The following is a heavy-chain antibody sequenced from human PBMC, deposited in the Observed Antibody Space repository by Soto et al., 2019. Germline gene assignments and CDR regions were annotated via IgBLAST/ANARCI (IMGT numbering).Heavy chain of an antibody. D-gene: IGHD5-12*01. J-gene: IGHJ6*02. CDR3: ARAADDLVAPDYGMDV. CDR1: GFTFRSYA. CDR2: ISYDGSNK. V-gene: IGHV3-30-3*01. Sequence: QVQLVESGGGVVQPGRSLRLSCAASGFTFRSYAMHWVRQAPGKGLEWVAVISYDGSNKYYADSVKGRFTISRDNSKNTLYLQMNSLRAEDTAVYYCARAADDLVAPDYGMDVWGQGTTVTVSS.